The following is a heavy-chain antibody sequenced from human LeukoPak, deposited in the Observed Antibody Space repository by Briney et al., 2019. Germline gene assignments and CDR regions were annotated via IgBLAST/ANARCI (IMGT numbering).Heavy chain of an antibody. D-gene: IGHD1-26*01. CDR2: INPSGSST. CDR3: ARDNSVGDTAWWFDP. CDR1: GDTFISSY. V-gene: IGHV1-46*01. Sequence: ASVKVSCKASGDTFISSYSISWVRQAPGQGLEWMGLINPSGSSTSYAQKFQGRLSLTRDMSTSTDYMELSSLRSEDTAVYYCARDNSVGDTAWWFDPWGQGTLVTVSS. J-gene: IGHJ5*02.